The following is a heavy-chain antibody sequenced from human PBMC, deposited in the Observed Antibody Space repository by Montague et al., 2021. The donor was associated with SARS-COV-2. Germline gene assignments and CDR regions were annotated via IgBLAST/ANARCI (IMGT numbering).Heavy chain of an antibody. CDR3: ASLPRITIFGVVIHFDY. Sequence: SETLSLTCTVSGGSISSSSYYWGWIRQPPGKGLEWIGSIYYSGSTYYIPSLKSRVTISVDTSKNQFSLKLSSVTAADTAVYYCASLPRITIFGVVIHFDYWGQGTLVTVSS. J-gene: IGHJ4*02. D-gene: IGHD3-3*01. V-gene: IGHV4-39*01. CDR1: GGSISSSSYY. CDR2: IYYSGST.